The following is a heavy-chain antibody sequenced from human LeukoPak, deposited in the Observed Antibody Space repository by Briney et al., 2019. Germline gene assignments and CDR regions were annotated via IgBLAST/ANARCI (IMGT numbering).Heavy chain of an antibody. CDR3: ATDRSVSYPNWFGP. V-gene: IGHV3-74*01. D-gene: IGHD3-10*01. CDR1: GFTFSSYW. Sequence: GSLLLSCAASGFTFSSYWMHWVRQASGKGLVWVSRSNSDGSSTCYADSVKGRFTISRDNSKNTMYLQMSSLRAERTALYYCATDRSVSYPNWFGPWGEGTLVTVSS. J-gene: IGHJ5*02. CDR2: SNSDGSST.